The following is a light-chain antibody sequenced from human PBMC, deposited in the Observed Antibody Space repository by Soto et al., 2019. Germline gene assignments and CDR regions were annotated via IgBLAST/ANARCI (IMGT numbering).Light chain of an antibody. V-gene: IGKV3-15*01. CDR3: QQYNNWPPLT. CDR1: QSISTN. Sequence: EIVMTQSPAPVSVSPGERATLSCRASQSISTNVAWYQQKPGQALRLLIYDASTRATGISTRFSGSGSGTEFTLTISSLQSEDFAIYYCQQYNNWPPLTFGAGTKVEI. J-gene: IGKJ4*01. CDR2: DAS.